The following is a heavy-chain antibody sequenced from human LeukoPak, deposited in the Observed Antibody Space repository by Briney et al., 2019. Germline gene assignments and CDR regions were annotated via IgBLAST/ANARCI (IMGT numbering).Heavy chain of an antibody. CDR1: GGSISSSSYY. D-gene: IGHD3-22*01. J-gene: IGHJ4*02. V-gene: IGHV4-39*01. CDR2: IYYSGST. Sequence: SETLSLTCTVSGGSISSSSYYWGWIRQPPGNGLEWIGSIYYSGSTYYNPSLKSRVTISVDTSKNQFSLKLSSVTAADTAVYYCARFGEYYYDSSGYSVDYWGQGTLVTVSS. CDR3: ARFGEYYYDSSGYSVDY.